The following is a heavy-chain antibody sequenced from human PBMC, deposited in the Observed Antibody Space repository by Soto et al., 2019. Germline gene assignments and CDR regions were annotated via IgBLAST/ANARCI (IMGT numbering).Heavy chain of an antibody. D-gene: IGHD3-10*01. V-gene: IGHV3-30-3*01. J-gene: IGHJ4*02. CDR1: GFTFSSYN. Sequence: GGSLRLSCVVSGFTFSSYNMHWVRQAPGEGLEWVAVISFDGANTFYADSVKGRFTISRDISRDTLYLQMSRLRVEDTAIYYCAREGYNRGGFDYWGQGTLVTVSS. CDR3: AREGYNRGGFDY. CDR2: ISFDGANT.